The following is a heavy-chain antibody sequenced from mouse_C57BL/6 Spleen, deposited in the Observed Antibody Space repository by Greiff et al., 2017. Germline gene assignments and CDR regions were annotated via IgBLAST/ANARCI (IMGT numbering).Heavy chain of an antibody. J-gene: IGHJ3*01. D-gene: IGHD6-1*01. Sequence: EVQLQQSGPELVKPGASVKMSCKASGYTFTDYNMHWVKQSHGKSLEWIGYINPNNGGNSYNQKFKGKATLTVNKSSSTAYMELRSLTSEDSAVYYCARSGTRQSFAYWGQGTLVTVSA. CDR3: ARSGTRQSFAY. CDR2: INPNNGGN. V-gene: IGHV1-22*01. CDR1: GYTFTDYN.